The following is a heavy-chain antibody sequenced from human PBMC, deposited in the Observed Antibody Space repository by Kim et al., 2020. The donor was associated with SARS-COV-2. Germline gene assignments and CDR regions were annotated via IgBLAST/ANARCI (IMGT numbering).Heavy chain of an antibody. Sequence: KFQRRVTITADKSTSTADMELSSLRSEDTAVYYCARGLLRLGELSLAFDYWGQGTLVTVSS. V-gene: IGHV1-69*04. J-gene: IGHJ4*02. D-gene: IGHD3-16*02. CDR3: ARGLLRLGELSLAFDY.